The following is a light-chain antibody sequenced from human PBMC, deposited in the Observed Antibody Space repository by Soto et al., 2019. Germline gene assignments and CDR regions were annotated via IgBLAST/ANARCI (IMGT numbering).Light chain of an antibody. CDR1: QGISSY. CDR2: AAS. V-gene: IGKV1-8*01. CDR3: QQYYSYPVW. Sequence: AIRMTQSPSSLSASTGDRVTITCRASQGISSYLAWYQQKPGKAPKLLIYAASTLQSGVPSRFSGSGSGTDFTLTISCLQSEDFATYYCQQYYSYPVWFGQGTKVDIK. J-gene: IGKJ1*01.